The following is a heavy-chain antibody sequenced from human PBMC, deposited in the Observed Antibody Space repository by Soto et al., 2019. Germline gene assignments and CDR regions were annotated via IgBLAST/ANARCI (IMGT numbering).Heavy chain of an antibody. J-gene: IGHJ4*02. D-gene: IGHD2-8*01. CDR2: INSDGSSI. V-gene: IGHV3-74*01. CDR3: ARDSGGTLLIYFDY. Sequence: GGSLRLSCAASGFTFSSYWMHWVRQAPGKGLVWVSRINSDGSSISYADSVKGRFTISRDNAKNTLYLQMNSLRAEDTAVYYCARDSGGTLLIYFDYWGQGALVTVSS. CDR1: GFTFSSYW.